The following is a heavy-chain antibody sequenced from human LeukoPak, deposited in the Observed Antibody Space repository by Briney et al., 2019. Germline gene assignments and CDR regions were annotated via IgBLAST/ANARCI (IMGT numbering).Heavy chain of an antibody. CDR1: GFTFDDYA. J-gene: IGHJ4*02. CDR3: ARSIAVAGTPFDY. V-gene: IGHV3-9*01. Sequence: GRSLRLSCAASGFTFDDYAMHWVRQAPGKGLEWVSGISWNSGSIGYADSVKGRFTISRDNAKNSLYLQMNSLRAEDTALYYCARSIAVAGTPFDYWGLGTLVTVSS. CDR2: ISWNSGSI. D-gene: IGHD6-19*01.